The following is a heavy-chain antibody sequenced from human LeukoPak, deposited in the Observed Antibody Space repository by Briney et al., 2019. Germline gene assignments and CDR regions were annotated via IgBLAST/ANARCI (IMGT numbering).Heavy chain of an antibody. CDR3: ARQNRTWIQLWSASSPFDY. J-gene: IGHJ4*02. Sequence: PSETLSLTCTVSGGSISSYYWSWIRQPQGKGLEWIGYIYYSGSTNYNPSLKSRVTISVDTSKNQFSLKLSSVTAADTAVYYCARQNRTWIQLWSASSPFDYWGQGTLVTVSS. V-gene: IGHV4-59*08. CDR1: GGSISSYY. D-gene: IGHD5-18*01. CDR2: IYYSGST.